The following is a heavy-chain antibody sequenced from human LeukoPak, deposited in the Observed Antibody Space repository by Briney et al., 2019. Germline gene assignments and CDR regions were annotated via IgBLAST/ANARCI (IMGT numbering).Heavy chain of an antibody. CDR2: TYYRSEWNN. Sequence: ASQTLSLTCAISGDSVSSNSAAWNWIRQSPSRGLEWLGRTYYRSEWNNDYAPSVKSRITINPDTSKNQFSLQLNFVTPEDTAVYYCVKWRSGSAEFDYWGQGTRVTVSS. CDR3: VKWRSGSAEFDY. D-gene: IGHD2-15*01. J-gene: IGHJ4*02. V-gene: IGHV6-1*01. CDR1: GDSVSSNSAA.